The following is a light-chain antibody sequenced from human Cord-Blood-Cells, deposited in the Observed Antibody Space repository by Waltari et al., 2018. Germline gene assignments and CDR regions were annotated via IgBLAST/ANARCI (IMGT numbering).Light chain of an antibody. CDR1: SSDVGGYNY. CDR3: SSYTSSSTYV. J-gene: IGLJ1*01. CDR2: EVS. V-gene: IGLV2-14*01. Sequence: QSALTQPASVSGSPGQSITISCTGTSSDVGGYNYVSWYQQHPGKAPKLMIYEVSNRPAGVSNRFSVSKSGNTASLTISGLQSEDEADYYCSSYTSSSTYVCGTGTKVTVL.